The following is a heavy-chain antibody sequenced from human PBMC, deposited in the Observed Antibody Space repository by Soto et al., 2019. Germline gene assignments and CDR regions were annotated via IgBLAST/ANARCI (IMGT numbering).Heavy chain of an antibody. D-gene: IGHD5-12*01. J-gene: IGHJ4*02. V-gene: IGHV3-64*01. CDR3: ARRDGYNFAY. Sequence: EVQLVESGGGLVQPGGSLRLSCAVSGFTFSSYAMHWVCQAPGEGLEYVSAISSNGGSTYYANSVKGRFTISRDNSTTTLYLQMGSLRAEDMAVYYCARRDGYNFAYWGQGTLVTVSS. CDR2: ISSNGGST. CDR1: GFTFSSYA.